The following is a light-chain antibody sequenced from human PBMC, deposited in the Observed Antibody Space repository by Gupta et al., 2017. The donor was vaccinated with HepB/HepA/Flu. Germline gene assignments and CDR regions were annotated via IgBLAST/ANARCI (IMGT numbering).Light chain of an antibody. CDR2: DAS. CDR1: QDISNY. V-gene: IGKV1-33*01. CDR3: QQDDNLLT. Sequence: DIQMTQSPSSLSASVGDRVTITCQASQDISNYLNWYQQKPGKAPKLLIYDASKLETGVPSRFSGSGSGTDFTFTISSLQPEDIATYYLQQDDNLLTFGGGTKVEIK. J-gene: IGKJ4*01.